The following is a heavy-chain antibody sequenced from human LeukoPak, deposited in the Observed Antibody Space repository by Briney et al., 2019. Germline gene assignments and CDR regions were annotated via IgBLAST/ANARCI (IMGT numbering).Heavy chain of an antibody. J-gene: IGHJ5*02. D-gene: IGHD1/OR15-1a*01. CDR1: GFSLSASGGG. CDR2: IYWNDDK. V-gene: IGHV2-5*01. Sequence: SGPTLLKPTQTLTLTCTLSGFSLSASGGGVGWIRQPPGKALEWLSTIYWNDDKRYSPSLKTRLAITQDTSTNQVVLTVTDVDPVDTATYFCAFSPFGTAPGHPWFDPWGQGFLVTVSS. CDR3: AFSPFGTAPGHPWFDP.